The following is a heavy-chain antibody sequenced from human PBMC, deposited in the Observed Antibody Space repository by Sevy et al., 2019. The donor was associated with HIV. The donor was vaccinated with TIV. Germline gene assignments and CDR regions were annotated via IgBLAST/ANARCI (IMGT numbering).Heavy chain of an antibody. CDR3: ATSKEYIYGPKEPNYHYGLDV. CDR1: GGSINSGDYY. V-gene: IGHV4-30-4*01. J-gene: IGHJ6*02. Sequence: SETLSLTCTVSGGSINSGDYYWTWLRQPPGKGLEWIGYIHHSGSTHHNASLKSRVTISLHTSKNQFSLKLSSLTAADTAVYYRATSKEYIYGPKEPNYHYGLDVWSQGTTVTVSS. CDR2: IHHSGST. D-gene: IGHD5-18*01.